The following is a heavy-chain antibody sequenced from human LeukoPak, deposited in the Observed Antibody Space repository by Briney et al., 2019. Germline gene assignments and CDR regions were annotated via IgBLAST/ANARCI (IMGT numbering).Heavy chain of an antibody. CDR1: GYTLTELS. D-gene: IGHD1-26*01. Sequence: ASVKVSCKVSGYTLTELSMHWVRQAPGKGLEWMGGFDPEDGETIYAQKFQGRVTMTEDTSTDTAYMELSSLRSEDTAVYYCATEWPSIVGATKGVWFDPWGQGTLVTVSS. CDR2: FDPEDGET. CDR3: ATEWPSIVGATKGVWFDP. J-gene: IGHJ5*02. V-gene: IGHV1-24*01.